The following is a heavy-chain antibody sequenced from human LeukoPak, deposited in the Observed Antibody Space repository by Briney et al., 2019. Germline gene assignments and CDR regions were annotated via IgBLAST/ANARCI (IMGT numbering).Heavy chain of an antibody. D-gene: IGHD3-22*01. J-gene: IGHJ4*02. CDR1: GYAFTYYY. CDR2: ISAYNGNT. Sequence: ASVKVSCKASGYAFTYYYIHWVRQAPGQGLEWMGWISAYNGNTKYAQKLQGRVTMTTETSTSTAYMELRSLRSDDTAVYYCASSFGYYYDTSGYYGYWGRGTLVTVSS. V-gene: IGHV1-18*04. CDR3: ASSFGYYYDTSGYYGY.